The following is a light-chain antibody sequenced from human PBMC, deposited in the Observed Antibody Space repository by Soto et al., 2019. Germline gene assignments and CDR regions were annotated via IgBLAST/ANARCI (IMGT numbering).Light chain of an antibody. J-gene: IGKJ5*01. V-gene: IGKV3-20*01. Sequence: EIVLTQSPGTLSLSPGERATLSCRAGQSVSSSYLAWYQQKPGQAPRLLIYGASSRATGIPDRFSGSGSGTDFTLTISRLEPEDFAVYYCQQYGSSPFITFGQGTRLEI. CDR3: QQYGSSPFIT. CDR2: GAS. CDR1: QSVSSSY.